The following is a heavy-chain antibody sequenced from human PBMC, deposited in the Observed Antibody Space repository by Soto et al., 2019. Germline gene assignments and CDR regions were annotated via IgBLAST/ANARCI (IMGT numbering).Heavy chain of an antibody. V-gene: IGHV1-58*01. D-gene: IGHD5-12*01. CDR1: GFTFTSSA. CDR2: IVVGSGNT. CDR3: AADPSGYSGYDPVDYFDY. J-gene: IGHJ4*02. Sequence: AASVKVSCKASGFTFTSSAVQWVRQARGQRLEWIGWIVVGSGNTNYAQKFQERVTITRDMSTSTAYMELSSLRSEDTAVYYCAADPSGYSGYDPVDYFDYWGQGTLVTVSS.